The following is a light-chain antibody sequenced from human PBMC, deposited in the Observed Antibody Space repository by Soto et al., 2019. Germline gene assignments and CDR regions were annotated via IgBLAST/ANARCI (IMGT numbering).Light chain of an antibody. J-gene: IGKJ1*01. Sequence: DIQMTQSPYTQSASFGDRVTITCRASQSISAWLAWYQQKPGKAPKLLIYKASTLESGVPSRFSGSGSGTEFTLTISSLQPDDFATYYCQQYNNNASWTFGQGTKVDIK. CDR1: QSISAW. CDR2: KAS. CDR3: QQYNNNASWT. V-gene: IGKV1-5*03.